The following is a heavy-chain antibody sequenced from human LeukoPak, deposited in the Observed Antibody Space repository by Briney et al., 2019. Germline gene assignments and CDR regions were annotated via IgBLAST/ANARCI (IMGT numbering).Heavy chain of an antibody. V-gene: IGHV1-2*06. CDR1: GYTFTGYY. D-gene: IGHD2-2*01. CDR2: INPNSGGT. CDR3: ARDYCSSTSCLFDY. Sequence: AASVTVSCKASGYTFTGYYMHWVRQAPGQGLEWMGRINPNSGGTNYAQKFQGRVTMTRDTSISTAYVELSRLRSDDTAVYYCARDYCSSTSCLFDYWGQGTLVTVSS. J-gene: IGHJ4*02.